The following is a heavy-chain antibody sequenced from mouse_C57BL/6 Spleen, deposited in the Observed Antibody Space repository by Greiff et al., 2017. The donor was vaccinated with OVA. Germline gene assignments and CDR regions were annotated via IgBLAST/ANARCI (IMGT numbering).Heavy chain of an antibody. CDR3: ARVYDYQSPFAY. CDR1: GYTFTSYG. J-gene: IGHJ3*01. D-gene: IGHD2-4*01. CDR2: IYPRSGNT. V-gene: IGHV1-81*01. Sequence: VKLVESGAELARPGASVKLSCKASGYTFTSYGISWVKQRTGQGLEWIGEIYPRSGNTYYNEKFKGKATLTADKSSSTAYMELRSLTSEDSAVYVCARVYDYQSPFAYWGQGTLVTVSA.